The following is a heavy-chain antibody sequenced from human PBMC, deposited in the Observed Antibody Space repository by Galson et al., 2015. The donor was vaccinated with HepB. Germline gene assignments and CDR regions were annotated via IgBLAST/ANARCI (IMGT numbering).Heavy chain of an antibody. J-gene: IGHJ6*03. CDR2: IKSQTDGGTT. CDR1: GFAFSNVW. Sequence: SLRLSCAASGFAFSNVWMSWVRQAPGRGLEWVGRIKSQTDGGTTDYAAPMKGRFTISRDDPKNTLFLQMNSLKTEDTAVYFCATESGGGNSDLFYYYYYYLDVWARGTRVTVSS. CDR3: ATESGGGNSDLFYYYYYYLDV. D-gene: IGHD3-16*01. V-gene: IGHV3-15*01.